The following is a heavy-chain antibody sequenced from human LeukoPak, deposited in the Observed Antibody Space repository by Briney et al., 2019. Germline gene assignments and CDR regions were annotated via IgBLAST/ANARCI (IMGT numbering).Heavy chain of an antibody. CDR1: GFTFTNYG. CDR2: ILYDGSKK. Sequence: GGSLRLSCVASGFTFTNYGMHWVRQAPGKGLEWVAAILYDGSKKYYADSVKGRFSIYRDNSNYTLYLQMNSLRAEDTAVYYCANFEGSSQAFHIWGQGTLVIVSS. V-gene: IGHV3-30*18. D-gene: IGHD6-13*01. CDR3: ANFEGSSQAFHI. J-gene: IGHJ3*02.